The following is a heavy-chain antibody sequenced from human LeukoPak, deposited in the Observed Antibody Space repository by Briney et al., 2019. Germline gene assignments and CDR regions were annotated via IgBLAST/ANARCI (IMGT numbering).Heavy chain of an antibody. Sequence: PGGSLRLSCAASGFSFSSYGMSWVRQAPGKGLEWVSLISGSGGSTWYADSEKGRFTISRDNAKNSLYLQMNSLRAEDTALYYCARGITGSWNHWSFQYYFDYWGQGTLVTVSS. V-gene: IGHV3-23*01. CDR1: GFSFSSYG. J-gene: IGHJ4*02. D-gene: IGHD1-14*01. CDR3: ARGITGSWNHWSFQYYFDY. CDR2: ISGSGGST.